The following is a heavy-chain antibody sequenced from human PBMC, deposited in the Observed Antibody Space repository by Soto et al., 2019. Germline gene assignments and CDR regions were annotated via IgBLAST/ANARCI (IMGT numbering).Heavy chain of an antibody. V-gene: IGHV1-69*13. D-gene: IGHD6-13*01. Sequence: SVKVSCKASGGTFSSYAISWVRQAPGQGLEWMGGIIPIFGTANYAQKFQGRVTITADESTSTAYMELSSLRSEDTAVYYCARGSAAAAGFYYYYYGMDVSGQGTTVTVSS. J-gene: IGHJ6*02. CDR1: GGTFSSYA. CDR2: IIPIFGTA. CDR3: ARGSAAAAGFYYYYYGMDV.